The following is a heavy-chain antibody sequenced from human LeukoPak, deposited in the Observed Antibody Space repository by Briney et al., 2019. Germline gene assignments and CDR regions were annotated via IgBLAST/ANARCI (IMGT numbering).Heavy chain of an antibody. Sequence: GGSLRPSCAASGFAFSNYGMHWVRQAPGKGLEWVAFIRYDGGNKYYADSVKGRFTISTDNSKNTLYLQMSSLRPEDTAVYYCAKDSLATSGSSLGNWFDPWGQGTLVAVSS. J-gene: IGHJ5*02. V-gene: IGHV3-30*02. D-gene: IGHD3-10*01. CDR3: AKDSLATSGSSLGNWFDP. CDR2: IRYDGGNK. CDR1: GFAFSNYG.